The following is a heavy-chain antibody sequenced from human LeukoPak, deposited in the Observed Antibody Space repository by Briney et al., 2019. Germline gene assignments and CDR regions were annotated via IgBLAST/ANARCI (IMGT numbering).Heavy chain of an antibody. Sequence: SVKVSCKASGGTFSSYAISWVRQAPGQGLEWMGRIIPIFGTANYAQKFQGRVTITTDESTSTAYMELSSLSSEDTAVYYCARTPYSSSWYSLNYFDYWGQGTLVTVSS. CDR1: GGTFSSYA. V-gene: IGHV1-69*05. CDR3: ARTPYSSSWYSLNYFDY. D-gene: IGHD6-13*01. J-gene: IGHJ4*02. CDR2: IIPIFGTA.